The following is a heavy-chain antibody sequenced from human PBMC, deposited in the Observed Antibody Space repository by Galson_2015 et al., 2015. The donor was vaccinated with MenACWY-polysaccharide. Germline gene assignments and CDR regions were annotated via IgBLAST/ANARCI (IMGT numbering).Heavy chain of an antibody. Sequence: LSLTCAVSGASISRGSHSWSWFRQYPGKSLEWIAYIYYNGRGNYNPSLRSRVTISVDMSKNQFSLNLNSVTAADTAVYFCAGIPATETSFGWFDPWGQGTLVTVSS. J-gene: IGHJ5*02. CDR1: GASISRGSHS. D-gene: IGHD4-17*01. V-gene: IGHV4-31*11. CDR2: IYYNGRG. CDR3: AGIPATETSFGWFDP.